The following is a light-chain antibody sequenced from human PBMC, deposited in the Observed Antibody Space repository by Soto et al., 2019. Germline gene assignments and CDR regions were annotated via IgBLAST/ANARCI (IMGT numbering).Light chain of an antibody. V-gene: IGKV2-28*01. J-gene: IGKJ2*02. CDR3: MQALQIPST. Sequence: DIVMTQSPLSLPVTPGEPASISCTSSQSLLYSNGHNYLDWYVQKPGQSPQLLIYLGSNRASGVPDRFSGSGSGTDFTLKISRVEAEDVGVYYCMQALQIPSTFGQGT. CDR1: QSLLYSNGHNY. CDR2: LGS.